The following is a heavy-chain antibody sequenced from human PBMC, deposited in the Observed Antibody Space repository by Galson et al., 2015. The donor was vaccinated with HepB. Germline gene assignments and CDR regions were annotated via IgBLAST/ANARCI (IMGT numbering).Heavy chain of an antibody. J-gene: IGHJ4*02. V-gene: IGHV3-11*06. CDR1: GFTFSDYY. CDR3: ARVGSPGSEGTRYSGFLYYFDY. Sequence: SLRLSCAASGFTFSDYYMSWIRQAPGKGLEWVSYISSSSSYTNYADSVKGRFTISRDNAKNSLYLQMNSLRAEDTAVYYCARVGSPGSEGTRYSGFLYYFDYWGQGTLVTVSS. CDR2: ISSSSSYT. D-gene: IGHD5-12*01.